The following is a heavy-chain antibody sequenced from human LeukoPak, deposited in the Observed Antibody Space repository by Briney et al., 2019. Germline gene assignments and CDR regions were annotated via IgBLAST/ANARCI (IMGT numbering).Heavy chain of an antibody. D-gene: IGHD4-11*01. CDR1: GGSISSSSYY. CDR2: IYTSGST. J-gene: IGHJ5*02. CDR3: ARTSNYFNWFDP. V-gene: IGHV4-61*02. Sequence: SETLSLTCTVSGGSISSSSYYWSWIRQPAGKGLEWIGRIYTSGSTNYNPSLKSRVTISVDTSKNQFSLKLSSVTAADTAVYYCARTSNYFNWFDPWGQGTLVTVSS.